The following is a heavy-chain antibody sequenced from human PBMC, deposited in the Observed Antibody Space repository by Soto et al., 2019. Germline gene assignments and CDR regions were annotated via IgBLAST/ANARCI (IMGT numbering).Heavy chain of an antibody. CDR2: ISGSDGST. Sequence: EVQLLESGGGLVQPGGSLRLSCAASGFTFSSYAMNWVRQAPGKGLEWVSVISGSDGSTYYADSVKGRFTISRDNSKNTRNLQMNSLRAEDTAVYYCARRSSSWYFDYGGQGTLVTVSS. V-gene: IGHV3-23*01. D-gene: IGHD6-13*01. CDR3: ARRSSSWYFDY. J-gene: IGHJ4*02. CDR1: GFTFSSYA.